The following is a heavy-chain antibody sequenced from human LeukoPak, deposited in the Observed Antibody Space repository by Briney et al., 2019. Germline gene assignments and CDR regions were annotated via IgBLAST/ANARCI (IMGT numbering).Heavy chain of an antibody. CDR2: IIPIFGTA. D-gene: IGHD5-18*01. J-gene: IGHJ6*03. Sequence: GSSVKVSCKASGGTFSSYAISWVRQAPGQGLEWMGGIIPIFGTANYAQKFQGRVTITADESTSTAYMELSSLRSEDTAVYYCARGVIQLLYYYYMDVWGKGTTVTISS. CDR1: GGTFSSYA. CDR3: ARGVIQLLYYYYMDV. V-gene: IGHV1-69*01.